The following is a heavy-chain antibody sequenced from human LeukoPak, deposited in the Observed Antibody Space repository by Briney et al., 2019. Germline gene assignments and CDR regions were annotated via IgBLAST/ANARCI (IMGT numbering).Heavy chain of an antibody. Sequence: GGSLRLSCAASGFTFSSYGMHWVRQAPGKGLEWVAVISYDGSNKYYADSVKGRFTISRDNSKNTLYLQMNSLRAEDTAVYYCARDFGIAAAGYYFDYWGQGTLVTVSS. CDR2: ISYDGSNK. CDR3: ARDFGIAAAGYYFDY. D-gene: IGHD6-13*01. J-gene: IGHJ4*02. V-gene: IGHV3-30*12. CDR1: GFTFSSYG.